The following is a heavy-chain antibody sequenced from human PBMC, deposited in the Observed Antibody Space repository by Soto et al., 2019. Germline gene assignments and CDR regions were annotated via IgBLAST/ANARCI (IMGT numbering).Heavy chain of an antibody. CDR3: ARGGTSYYYDSSGYYYDY. CDR2: IYSGGST. J-gene: IGHJ4*02. Sequence: GALRLSCAASGFTVSSNYMSWVRQAPGKGLEWVSVIYSGGSTYYADSVKGRFTISRDNSKNTLYLQMNSLRAEDTAVYYCARGGTSYYYDSSGYYYDYWGQGTLVTVSS. V-gene: IGHV3-66*01. D-gene: IGHD3-22*01. CDR1: GFTVSSNY.